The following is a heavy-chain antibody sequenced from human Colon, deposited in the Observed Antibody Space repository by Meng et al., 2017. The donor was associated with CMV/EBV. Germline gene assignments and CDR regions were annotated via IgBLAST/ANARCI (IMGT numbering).Heavy chain of an antibody. CDR3: ARAGYGSGSY. Sequence: GESLKISCVASGFTFSSYTMNWVRQPPGKGLEWVSSISGGNTYIYYADSVKGRFTISRDNAKNSLYLQMNSLRAEDTAVYYCARAGYGSGSYWGQGTLVTVSS. D-gene: IGHD3-10*01. CDR1: GFTFSSYT. J-gene: IGHJ4*02. V-gene: IGHV3-21*01. CDR2: ISGGNTYI.